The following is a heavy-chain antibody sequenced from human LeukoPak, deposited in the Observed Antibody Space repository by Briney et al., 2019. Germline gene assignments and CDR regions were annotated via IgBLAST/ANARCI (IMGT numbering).Heavy chain of an antibody. CDR3: ANPAGAAPRMETCEH. Sequence: GGSLRLSCVTSGFTFINYAMTWVRQAPGKGLEWVSSICSSGVGTHYADSVKGRFTISRDNSKNTLYLQMNSLRVEDPAVYYCANPAGAAPRMETCEHGAQVTVVTGSS. D-gene: IGHD6-13*01. V-gene: IGHV3-23*01. CDR1: GFTFINYA. J-gene: IGHJ1*01. CDR2: ICSSGVGT.